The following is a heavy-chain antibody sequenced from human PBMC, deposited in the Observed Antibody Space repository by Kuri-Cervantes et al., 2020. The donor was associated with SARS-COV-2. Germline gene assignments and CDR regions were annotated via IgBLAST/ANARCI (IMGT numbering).Heavy chain of an antibody. Sequence: SETLSLTCTVSGGSISSGGYYWGWNRQPPGKGLEFIGTIYYDGRTYYNTSLKSRVTISVDTSKNQFSLKLSSVTAADTAVYYCARHDYWGQGTLVTVSS. V-gene: IGHV4-39*01. J-gene: IGHJ4*02. CDR3: ARHDY. CDR2: IYYDGRT. CDR1: GGSISSGGYY.